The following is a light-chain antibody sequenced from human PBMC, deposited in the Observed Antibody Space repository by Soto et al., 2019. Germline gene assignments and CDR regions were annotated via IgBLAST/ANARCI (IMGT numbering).Light chain of an antibody. CDR2: SNN. J-gene: IGLJ2*01. Sequence: QPVLTQPPSASGTPGQRVTISCSGSSSNIGGNTVNWYQQVPGTAPKHLIYSNNQRPSGVPDRFSGSKSGTSASLAISGLQSEDEADYYCASWDDSLNLVFGGGTQLTVL. CDR1: SSNIGGNT. CDR3: ASWDDSLNLV. V-gene: IGLV1-44*01.